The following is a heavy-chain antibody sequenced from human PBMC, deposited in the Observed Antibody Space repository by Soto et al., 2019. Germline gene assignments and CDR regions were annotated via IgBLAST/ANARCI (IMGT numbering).Heavy chain of an antibody. Sequence: QVQLRESGPGLVKPSQTLSLTCTVSGGSISSGDYYWSWIRQPPGKGLEWIGYIYYRGSTYYKPSLKSRVTISVDTSKNQFSLKLSSVTAADTAVYYCATSDILTGLDAFDIWGQGTMVTVSS. V-gene: IGHV4-30-4*01. J-gene: IGHJ3*02. CDR2: IYYRGST. D-gene: IGHD3-9*01. CDR1: GGSISSGDYY. CDR3: ATSDILTGLDAFDI.